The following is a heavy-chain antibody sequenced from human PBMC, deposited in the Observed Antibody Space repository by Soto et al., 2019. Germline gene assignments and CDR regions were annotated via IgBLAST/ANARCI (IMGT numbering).Heavy chain of an antibody. CDR2: IYYSGST. CDR1: GGSISSSSYY. J-gene: IGHJ6*02. CDR3: ARPRIAAAGYYYYGMDV. V-gene: IGHV4-39*01. D-gene: IGHD6-13*01. Sequence: PSYTVYLTCVDSGGSISSSSYYLGWIRQPPGKGLEWIGSIYYSGSTYYNPSLKSRVTISVDTSKNQFSLKLSSVTAADTAVYYCARPRIAAAGYYYYGMDVWGQGTTFTVSS.